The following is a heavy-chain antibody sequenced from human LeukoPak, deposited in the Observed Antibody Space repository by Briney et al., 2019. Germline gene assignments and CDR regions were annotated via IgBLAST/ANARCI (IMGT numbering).Heavy chain of an antibody. J-gene: IGHJ6*02. D-gene: IGHD3-22*01. Sequence: GGSLRLSCAASGFTFSSYAMHWVRQAPGKGLEWVAVISYDGSNKYYADSVKGRFTISRDNSKNTLYLQMNSLRAEDTAVYYCAKDDYYDSSGYYYVAVSGMDVWGQGTTVTVSS. CDR1: GFTFSSYA. V-gene: IGHV3-30-3*01. CDR3: AKDDYYDSSGYYYVAVSGMDV. CDR2: ISYDGSNK.